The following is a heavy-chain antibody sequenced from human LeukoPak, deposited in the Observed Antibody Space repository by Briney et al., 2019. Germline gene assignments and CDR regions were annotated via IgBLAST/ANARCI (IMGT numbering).Heavy chain of an antibody. CDR1: GGSINTGDYY. D-gene: IGHD4-17*01. J-gene: IGHJ4*02. CDR2: IHYSGST. Sequence: PSQTLSLTCTVSGGSINTGDYYSSWIRQHPGKGLEWIGYIHYSGSTYYNPSLRSRVTISGDTSKNQFSLKLISVTAADTAVYYCARSSPPGDYFDYWGQGTLVTVSS. CDR3: ARSSPPGDYFDY. V-gene: IGHV4-31*03.